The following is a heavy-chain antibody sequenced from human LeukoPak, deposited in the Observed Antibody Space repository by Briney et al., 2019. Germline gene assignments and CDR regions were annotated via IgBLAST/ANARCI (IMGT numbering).Heavy chain of an antibody. CDR3: AKDASTVTLHADY. CDR1: GFXFSSFG. CDR2: LSYDGSNN. J-gene: IGHJ4*02. Sequence: PGRSLRLSCAASGFXFSSFGMHWVRQAPGKGLEWVAVLSYDGSNNYYADSVKGRFTISRDNSKNTLYLQMNSLRAEDTAVYYCAKDASTVTLHADYWGQGTLVTVSS. V-gene: IGHV3-30*18. D-gene: IGHD4-17*01.